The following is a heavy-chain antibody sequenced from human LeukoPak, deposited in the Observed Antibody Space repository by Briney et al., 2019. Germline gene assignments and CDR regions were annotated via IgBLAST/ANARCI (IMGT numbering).Heavy chain of an antibody. CDR1: GYTLTGHS. Sequence: ASVKFSCKASGYTLTGHSMHWVRQAPGQGLEWMGWMNPNSGGTKYTRKFQGRVTMTRDTSISTAYMELSRLTSDDTAMYYCARDKLGLGELSLYDEWGQGTQVTVSS. CDR3: ARDKLGLGELSLYDE. J-gene: IGHJ4*02. D-gene: IGHD3-16*02. V-gene: IGHV1-2*02. CDR2: MNPNSGGT.